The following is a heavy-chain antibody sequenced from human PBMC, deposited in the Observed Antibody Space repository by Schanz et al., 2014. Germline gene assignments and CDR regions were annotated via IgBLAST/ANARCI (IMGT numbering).Heavy chain of an antibody. D-gene: IGHD1-1*01. Sequence: EVQLLESGGGLVQPGGSLRLSCAASGFTVSNSYIHWVRQAPGKGLEWVSTIYSSGSTYYADSVRGRFTISRDNAKNSLYLQMNGLRAEDTAVFYCARDGAELYYFDDWGQGTLVTVSS. CDR1: GFTVSNSY. CDR3: ARDGAELYYFDD. CDR2: IYSSGST. V-gene: IGHV3-66*01. J-gene: IGHJ4*02.